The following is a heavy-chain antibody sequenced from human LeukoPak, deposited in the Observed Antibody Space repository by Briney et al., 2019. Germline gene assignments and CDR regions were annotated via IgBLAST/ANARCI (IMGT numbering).Heavy chain of an antibody. CDR3: ARVGYCSGGSCYVPFYY. CDR1: GFTFSSYW. Sequence: GGSLRLSCAASGFTFSSYWMSWVRQAPGKGLEWVANIKQDGSEKYYVDSVKGRFTISRDNAKNSLYLQMNSLRAEDTAVYYCARVGYCSGGSCYVPFYYWGQGTLVTVSS. J-gene: IGHJ4*02. D-gene: IGHD2-15*01. CDR2: IKQDGSEK. V-gene: IGHV3-7*03.